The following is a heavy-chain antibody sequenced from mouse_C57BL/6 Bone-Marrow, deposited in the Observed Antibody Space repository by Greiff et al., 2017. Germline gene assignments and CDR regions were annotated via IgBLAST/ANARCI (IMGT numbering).Heavy chain of an antibody. V-gene: IGHV6-6*01. J-gene: IGHJ3*01. CDR1: GFTFSDAW. CDR3: TGIYNGYDGFAY. D-gene: IGHD2-2*01. CDR2: IRHKANNHAT. Sequence: EVKVEESGGGLVQPGGSMKISCAASGFTFSDAWMDWVRQSPEKGLEWVAEIRHKANNHATYYAESVKGRFTISRDASTSSVYLQMNSLRAEDTGIYYWTGIYNGYDGFAYWGQGTLVTVSA.